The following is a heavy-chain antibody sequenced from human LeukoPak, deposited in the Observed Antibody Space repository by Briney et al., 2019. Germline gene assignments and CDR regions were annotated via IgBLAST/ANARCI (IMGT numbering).Heavy chain of an antibody. Sequence: TGGSLRLSCAASGFTFSSYWMSWVRQAPGKGLEWVDNIKQDGSEKYYVDAVKGRFTISRDNTTNSLYLQMHSLRAEDTAVYYCARSFWQQLGYDFDYWGQGNLVTVSS. CDR1: GFTFSSYW. CDR3: ARSFWQQLGYDFDY. V-gene: IGHV3-7*01. CDR2: IKQDGSEK. J-gene: IGHJ4*02. D-gene: IGHD6-13*01.